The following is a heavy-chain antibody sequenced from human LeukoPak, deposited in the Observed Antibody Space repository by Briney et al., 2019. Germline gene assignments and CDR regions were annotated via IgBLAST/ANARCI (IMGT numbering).Heavy chain of an antibody. D-gene: IGHD5-18*01. CDR1: GYTFTGHY. Sequence: ASVKVSCKASGYTFTGHYMHWLRQAPGQGLEWTGWINPNSGGTNYAQKFQGRVTMTRDTSISTAYMELSRLRSDDTAVYCCAIDLDTAINFDYWGQGTLVTVSS. V-gene: IGHV1-2*02. CDR3: AIDLDTAINFDY. CDR2: INPNSGGT. J-gene: IGHJ4*02.